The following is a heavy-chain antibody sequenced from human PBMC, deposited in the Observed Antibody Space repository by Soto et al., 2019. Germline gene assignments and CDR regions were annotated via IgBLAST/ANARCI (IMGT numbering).Heavy chain of an antibody. D-gene: IGHD1-26*01. CDR1: GFTFGNYG. Sequence: GGSLRLSCTGSGFTFGNYGMHSVRQAPGKGLEWVASTSYDGNNKIYADSLKVRFTISRDNSENMVHRQIPTLAHDVMAVPYCANGAGSARNFVYWGQGALVAASS. J-gene: IGHJ4*02. CDR3: ANGAGSARNFVY. V-gene: IGHV3-30*18. CDR2: TSYDGNNK.